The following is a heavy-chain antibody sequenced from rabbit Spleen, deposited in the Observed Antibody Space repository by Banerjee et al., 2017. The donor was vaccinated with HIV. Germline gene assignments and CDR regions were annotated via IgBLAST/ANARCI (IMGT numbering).Heavy chain of an antibody. CDR1: GFSFSHSYF. D-gene: IGHD7-1*01. CDR3: ARERADYTGYGYFSL. J-gene: IGHJ4*01. Sequence: QSLEESGGDLVKPGASLTLTCTVSGFSFSHSYFMCWVRQAPGKGLEWIGCIYAGVSEDTYYANWAKGRFTISKTSSTTVTLQMTSLAAADTATYFCARERADYTGYGYFSLWGPGTLVTVS. CDR2: IYAGVSEDT. V-gene: IGHV1S40*01.